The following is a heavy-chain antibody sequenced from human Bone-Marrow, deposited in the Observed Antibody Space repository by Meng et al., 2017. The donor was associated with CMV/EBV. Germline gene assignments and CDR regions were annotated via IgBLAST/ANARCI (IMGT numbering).Heavy chain of an antibody. V-gene: IGHV3-64*02. D-gene: IGHD6-19*01. CDR1: GFTFSSYA. Sequence: GGSLRLSCAASGFTFSSYAMHWVRQAPGKGLEYVSAISSNGGSTYYADSVKGRFTISRDNSKNTLYLQMGSLRAEDMAVYYCARSIAVAPIAFDIWGQGTMVTVSS. CDR2: ISSNGGST. J-gene: IGHJ3*02. CDR3: ARSIAVAPIAFDI.